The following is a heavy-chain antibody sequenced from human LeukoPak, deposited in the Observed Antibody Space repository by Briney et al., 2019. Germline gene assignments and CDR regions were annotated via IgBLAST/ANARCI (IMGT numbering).Heavy chain of an antibody. V-gene: IGHV5-10-1*01. Sequence: GESLKISCKGSGYSFTSYWISWVRQMPGKGLEWMGRIDPSDSYTNYSPSFQGHVTISADKSISTAYLQWSSLKASDTAMYYCARRPYCSAGSCYGDYWGQGTLVTVSS. CDR1: GYSFTSYW. J-gene: IGHJ4*02. D-gene: IGHD2-15*01. CDR2: IDPSDSYT. CDR3: ARRPYCSAGSCYGDY.